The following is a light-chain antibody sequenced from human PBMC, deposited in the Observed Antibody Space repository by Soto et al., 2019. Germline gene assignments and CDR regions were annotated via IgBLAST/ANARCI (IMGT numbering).Light chain of an antibody. Sequence: ESVLTQSPGTLSLSPGERATLSCRASQSVISYLAWYQQKPGQAPRLLIYGASSRATGIPDRFSGSGSGTDFTLTISRLEPEDFAVYYCQQDGSTPLTFGGGTKVEIK. J-gene: IGKJ4*01. CDR2: GAS. CDR3: QQDGSTPLT. V-gene: IGKV3-20*01. CDR1: QSVISY.